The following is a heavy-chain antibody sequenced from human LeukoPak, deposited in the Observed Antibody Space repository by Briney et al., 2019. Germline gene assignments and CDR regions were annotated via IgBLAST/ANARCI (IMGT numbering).Heavy chain of an antibody. V-gene: IGHV3-64*01. Sequence: PGGSLRLSCAASGFTFSSYAMHWVRQAPGKGLEYVPVISSNGGSTYYANSVKGRFTISRDNSKNTLYLQMGSLRAEDMAVYYCARGDYYYYYYMDVWGKGTTVTVSS. CDR1: GFTFSSYA. CDR2: ISSNGGST. J-gene: IGHJ6*03. CDR3: ARGDYYYYYYMDV.